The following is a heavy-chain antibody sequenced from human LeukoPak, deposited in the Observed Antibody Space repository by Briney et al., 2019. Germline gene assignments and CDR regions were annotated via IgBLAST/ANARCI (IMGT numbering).Heavy chain of an antibody. CDR1: GGSISSYY. J-gene: IGHJ5*02. D-gene: IGHD1-26*01. CDR2: IYYSGST. CDR3: ARGSGSYYNFNWFDP. V-gene: IGHV4-59*01. Sequence: NASETLSLTCTVSGGSISSYYWSRIRQPPGKGLEWIGYIYYSGSTNYNPSLKSRVTISVDTSKNQFSLKLSSVTAADTAVYYCARGSGSYYNFNWFDPWGQGTLVTVSS.